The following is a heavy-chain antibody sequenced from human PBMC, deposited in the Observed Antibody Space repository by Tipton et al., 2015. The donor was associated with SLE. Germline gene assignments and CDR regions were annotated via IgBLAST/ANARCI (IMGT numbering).Heavy chain of an antibody. CDR3: GRGVYSEGSVGMDV. J-gene: IGHJ6*02. CDR1: GFTFSSHW. D-gene: IGHD3-22*01. V-gene: IGHV3-74*01. CDR2: TSRDGSNT. Sequence: SLRLSCAAFGFTFSSHWMYWVRQAPGKGLVWVSRTSRDGSNTYYADSVEGRFTISRDNAKNTLYLQMHSLRVDDTAVYYCGRGVYSEGSVGMDVWGQGTTVTVSS.